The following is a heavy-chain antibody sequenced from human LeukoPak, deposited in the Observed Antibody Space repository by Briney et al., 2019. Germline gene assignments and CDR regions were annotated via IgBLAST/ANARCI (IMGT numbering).Heavy chain of an antibody. D-gene: IGHD6-13*01. V-gene: IGHV4-59*01. CDR1: GGSISSYY. J-gene: IGHJ4*02. CDR2: IDYSGST. CDR3: ARDVKAPGYSSSPWYFDY. Sequence: PSETLSLTCTVSGGSISSYYWSWIRQPPGKGLEWIGYIDYSGSTNYNPSLESRVTISVDTSKNQFSLKLSSVTAADTAVYYCARDVKAPGYSSSPWYFDYWGQGTLVTVSS.